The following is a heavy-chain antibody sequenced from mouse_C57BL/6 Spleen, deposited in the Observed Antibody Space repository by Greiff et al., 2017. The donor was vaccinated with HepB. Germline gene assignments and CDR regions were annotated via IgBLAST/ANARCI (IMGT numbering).Heavy chain of an antibody. J-gene: IGHJ4*01. CDR1: GFTFSDYG. CDR3: ARRYYGAMDY. CDR2: ISSGSSTI. D-gene: IGHD1-1*01. V-gene: IGHV5-17*01. Sequence: EVQLQESGGGLVKPGGSLKLSCAASGFTFSDYGMHWVRQAPEKGLEWVAYISSGSSTIYYADTVKGRFTISRDNAKNTLFLQMTSLRSEDTAMYYCARRYYGAMDYWGQGTSVTVSS.